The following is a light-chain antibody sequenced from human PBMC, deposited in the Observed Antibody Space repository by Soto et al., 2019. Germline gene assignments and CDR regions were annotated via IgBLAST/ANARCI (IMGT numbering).Light chain of an antibody. CDR1: QSISTW. CDR2: DAS. Sequence: DIQMTQSPSTLSASVGDRVTITCRASQSISTWLAWYQQKPGKAPKVLIFDASSLESGVPSRFSGSGSATEFTLTISSLQPDDFATYYCQQYSIYPWTFGQGTKGDIK. CDR3: QQYSIYPWT. V-gene: IGKV1-5*01. J-gene: IGKJ1*01.